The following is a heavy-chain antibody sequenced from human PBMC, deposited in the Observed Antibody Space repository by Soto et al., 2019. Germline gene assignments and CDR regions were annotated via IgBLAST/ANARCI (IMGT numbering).Heavy chain of an antibody. D-gene: IGHD3-3*01. CDR2: ISGSDGKT. Sequence: VGSLRLSCAASGFIFGSYALSWFRQAPGKGLEWVSTISGSDGKTFYADSVKGRFSISRDTSQSTLYLQMNSLRADDTAMYYCARWSYLDYWGQGTRVTVSS. J-gene: IGHJ4*02. CDR3: ARWSYLDY. CDR1: GFIFGSYA. V-gene: IGHV3-23*01.